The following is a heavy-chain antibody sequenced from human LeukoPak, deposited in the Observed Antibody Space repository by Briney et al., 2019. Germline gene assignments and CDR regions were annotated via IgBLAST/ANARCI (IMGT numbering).Heavy chain of an antibody. CDR3: ATFVGTGNDN. D-gene: IGHD7-27*01. CDR1: GYTFTNYD. V-gene: IGHV1-69*05. CDR2: IFPIVGAA. Sequence: ASVKVSCKASGYTFTNYDINWVRQATGQGLEWMGGIFPIVGAATYAQKFEGRLTISKDEFTTTAYMELSGLRSQDTAVYYCATFVGTGNDNWGQGTLITVSS. J-gene: IGHJ4*02.